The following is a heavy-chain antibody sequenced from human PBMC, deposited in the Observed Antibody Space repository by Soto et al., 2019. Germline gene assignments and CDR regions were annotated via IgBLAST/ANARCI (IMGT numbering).Heavy chain of an antibody. D-gene: IGHD3-16*02. CDR3: AKAGDYDYIWGSYPNFDY. J-gene: IGHJ4*02. CDR1: GFTFSSYA. Sequence: EVQLLESGGGLVQPGGSLRLSCAASGFTFSSYARSWVRQAPGKGLEWVSAISGSGGSTYYADSVKGRFTISRDNSKNALYLQMNSLRAEDTAVYYCAKAGDYDYIWGSYPNFDYWGQGTLVTVSS. V-gene: IGHV3-23*01. CDR2: ISGSGGST.